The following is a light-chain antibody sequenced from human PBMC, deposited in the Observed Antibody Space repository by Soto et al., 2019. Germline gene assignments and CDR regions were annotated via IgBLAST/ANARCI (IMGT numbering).Light chain of an antibody. CDR1: SSDVGAYNY. CDR2: DVS. Sequence: QSVLTQPRSVSGSPGQSVTISCTGTSSDVGAYNYVSWYQQHPGKAPKLMTYDVSKRPSGVPDRFSGSKSGNTASLTISGLQAEDEDDYYCCSYADNYSYVFGTGTNSPS. CDR3: CSYADNYSYV. V-gene: IGLV2-11*01. J-gene: IGLJ1*01.